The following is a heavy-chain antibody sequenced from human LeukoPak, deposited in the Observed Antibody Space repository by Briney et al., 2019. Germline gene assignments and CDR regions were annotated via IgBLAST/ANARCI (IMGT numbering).Heavy chain of an antibody. CDR3: ARDPSGSYFDY. CDR1: GFTFSGYE. J-gene: IGHJ4*02. D-gene: IGHD2-15*01. Sequence: GGSLRLSCEASGFTFSGYEMNWVRQAPGKGLEWVSYISTSGSTIYYADSVKGRFTISRDNAKNSLYLQMNSLRAEDTAVYYCARDPSGSYFDYWGQGTLVTVSS. CDR2: ISTSGSTI. V-gene: IGHV3-48*03.